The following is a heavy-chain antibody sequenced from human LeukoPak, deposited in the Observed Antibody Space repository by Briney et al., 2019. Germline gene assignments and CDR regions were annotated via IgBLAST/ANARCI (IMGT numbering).Heavy chain of an antibody. CDR3: ARGRSSMVRGYYYYYMDV. CDR2: ISHSGST. Sequence: SETLSLTCVVYGGSFSGYYWSWICQPPGKGLEWIGEISHSGSTNYNPSLKSRVTISVDTSKNQFSLKLSSVTAADTAVYYCARGRSSMVRGYYYYYMDVWGKGTTVTISS. D-gene: IGHD3-10*01. CDR1: GGSFSGYY. V-gene: IGHV4-34*01. J-gene: IGHJ6*03.